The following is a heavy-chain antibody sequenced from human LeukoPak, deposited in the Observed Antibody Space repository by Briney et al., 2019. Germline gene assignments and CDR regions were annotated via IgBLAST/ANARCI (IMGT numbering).Heavy chain of an antibody. J-gene: IGHJ4*02. Sequence: PGGSLRLSCAASGFTFSSYGMHWVRQAPGKGLEWVAFIRYDGSNKYYADSVKGRFTISRDNSKNTLYLQMNSLRAEDTAVYYCVRDWGGPDDYRGQGTLVAVSS. CDR3: VRDWGGPDDY. CDR1: GFTFSSYG. V-gene: IGHV3-30*02. CDR2: IRYDGSNK. D-gene: IGHD3-16*01.